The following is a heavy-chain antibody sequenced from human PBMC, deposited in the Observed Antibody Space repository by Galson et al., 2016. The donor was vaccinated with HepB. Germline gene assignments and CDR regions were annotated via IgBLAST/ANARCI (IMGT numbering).Heavy chain of an antibody. CDR3: VREASGFDP. D-gene: IGHD3-3*01. V-gene: IGHV3-48*03. CDR2: ISRDASRI. J-gene: IGHJ5*02. CDR1: GFSISHYH. Sequence: SLRLSCAASGFSISHYHMNWVRQALGKGLEWVSHISRDASRIRYADSAKGRFTISRDVATNSLYLQISSLRVEDTAVYYCVREASGFDPWGRGILVTVSS.